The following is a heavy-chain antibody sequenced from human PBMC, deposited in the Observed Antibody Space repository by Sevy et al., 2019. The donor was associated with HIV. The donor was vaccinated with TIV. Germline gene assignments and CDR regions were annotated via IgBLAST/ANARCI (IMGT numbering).Heavy chain of an antibody. CDR3: ARGDHVLRYFDWFRAPNYFDY. D-gene: IGHD3-9*01. V-gene: IGHV4-34*01. CDR2: INHSGST. J-gene: IGHJ4*02. Sequence: SETLSLTCAVYGGSFSGYYWSWIRQPPGKGLEWIGEINHSGSTNYNPSLKSRVTISVDTSKNHFSLKLSSVTAADTAVYYCARGDHVLRYFDWFRAPNYFDYWGQGTLVTVSS. CDR1: GGSFSGYY.